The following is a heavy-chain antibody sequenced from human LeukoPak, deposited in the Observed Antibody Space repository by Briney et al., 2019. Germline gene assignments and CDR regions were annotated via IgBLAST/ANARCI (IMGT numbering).Heavy chain of an antibody. CDR3: ARVSGFERKDSFSY. CDR1: AYTFTSDD. Sequence: GSVKVSCKASAYTFTSDDINWVRQATGQGLEWMGWMNPNSGNTGYAQRFQGRVTMTRDNSISTAYMELSNLTSEDTAVYFCARVSGFERKDSFSYWGQGTLVTVSS. V-gene: IGHV1-8*01. CDR2: MNPNSGNT. J-gene: IGHJ4*02. D-gene: IGHD5-12*01.